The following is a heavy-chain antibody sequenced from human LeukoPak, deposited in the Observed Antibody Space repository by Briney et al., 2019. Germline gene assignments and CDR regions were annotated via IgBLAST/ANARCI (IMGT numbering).Heavy chain of an antibody. D-gene: IGHD5-24*01. Sequence: GRSLRLSCAASGFTFSSYAMHWVPQAPGKGRMGVVSISYDRSNKSYADSVKGRFTIYRDNCKDTLYLQMNSLRAEDTAVYYCARASDDYWYPVVWGQGATVTVSS. CDR1: GFTFSSYA. J-gene: IGHJ6*02. V-gene: IGHV3-30*04. CDR3: ARASDDYWYPVV. CDR2: ISYDRSNK.